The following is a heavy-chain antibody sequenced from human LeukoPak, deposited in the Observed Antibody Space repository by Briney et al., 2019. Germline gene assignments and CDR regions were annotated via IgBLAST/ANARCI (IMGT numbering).Heavy chain of an antibody. D-gene: IGHD6-13*01. Sequence: PSETLSLTCTVSGVSISSGDYYWSWIRQSPGKGLEWIGYIYYSGSTYYNPSLKSRVTISVDTSKNQFSLKLNSVTAADTAVYYCARRNVVSSNWYPYFDYWGQGTLVTVSS. V-gene: IGHV4-30-4*01. J-gene: IGHJ4*02. CDR3: ARRNVVSSNWYPYFDY. CDR1: GVSISSGDYY. CDR2: IYYSGST.